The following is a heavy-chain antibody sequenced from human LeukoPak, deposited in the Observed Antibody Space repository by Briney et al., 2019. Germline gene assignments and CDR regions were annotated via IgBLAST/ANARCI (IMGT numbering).Heavy chain of an antibody. J-gene: IGHJ5*01. D-gene: IGHD6-6*01. CDR1: GYSIGSGYF. V-gene: IGHV4-38-2*01. Sequence: PSETLSLTCGVSGYSIGSGYFWAWIRQPPGKGLEWIGSMSYDGSTQYNPSLQSRVTISGDTSKNKFSLKLSSLTAADTAVYHCARASLAGVGNETPSSWFDSWGQGTLVTVSS. CDR3: ARASLAGVGNETPSSWFDS. CDR2: MSYDGST.